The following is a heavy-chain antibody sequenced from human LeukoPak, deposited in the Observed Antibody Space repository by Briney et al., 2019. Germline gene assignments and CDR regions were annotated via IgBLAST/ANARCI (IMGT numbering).Heavy chain of an antibody. Sequence: PGGSLRLSCAASGFTFSSYAMHWVRQAPGKGLEWVAVISYDGSNKYYADSVKGRFTISSDNSKNTLYLQMNSLRAEDTAVYYCEAPFDPWGQGTLVTVSS. CDR1: GFTFSSYA. CDR3: EAPFDP. V-gene: IGHV3-30*04. D-gene: IGHD6-6*01. CDR2: ISYDGSNK. J-gene: IGHJ5*02.